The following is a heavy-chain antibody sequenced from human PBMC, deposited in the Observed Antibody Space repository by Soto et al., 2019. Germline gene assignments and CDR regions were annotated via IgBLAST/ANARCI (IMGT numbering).Heavy chain of an antibody. CDR2: ISSSGSTI. CDR1: GFTFSSYA. D-gene: IGHD3-10*01. Sequence: PGGSMRLCCAASGFTFSSYAMSWVRQAPGKGLEWVSYISSSGSTIYYADSVKGRFTISRDNAKNSLYLQMNSLRAEDTAVYYCARAQRETGFDEVDFDYWGQGTLVTVSS. J-gene: IGHJ4*02. V-gene: IGHV3-48*04. CDR3: ARAQRETGFDEVDFDY.